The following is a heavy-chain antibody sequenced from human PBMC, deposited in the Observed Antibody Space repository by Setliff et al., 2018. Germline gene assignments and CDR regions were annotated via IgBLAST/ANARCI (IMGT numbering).Heavy chain of an antibody. CDR2: IIPLFETT. V-gene: IGHV1-69*06. CDR1: GGIFNSFS. Sequence: SVKVSCKASGGIFNSFSITWVRQAPGQGLEWMGRIIPLFETTNYVEKFQGRVTITADKSTSTAYMELSRLRSEDTAVYYCALEYSNSSPTVYYYMDVWGKGTTVTVSS. CDR3: ALEYSNSSPTVYYYMDV. J-gene: IGHJ6*03. D-gene: IGHD6-6*01.